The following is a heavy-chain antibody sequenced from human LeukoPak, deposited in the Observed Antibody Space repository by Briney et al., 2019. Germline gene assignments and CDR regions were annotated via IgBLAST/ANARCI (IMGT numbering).Heavy chain of an antibody. D-gene: IGHD2-15*01. V-gene: IGHV3-7*01. CDR3: ARACSGGSCYVDALDI. Sequence: GGSLRLSCAASGFTFSSYWMSWVRQAPGKGLEWVANIKQDGSEKYYVDSVKGRFTISRDNAKNSLYLQMNSLRAEDTAVYYCARACSGGSCYVDALDIWGQGTMVTVSS. J-gene: IGHJ3*02. CDR1: GFTFSSYW. CDR2: IKQDGSEK.